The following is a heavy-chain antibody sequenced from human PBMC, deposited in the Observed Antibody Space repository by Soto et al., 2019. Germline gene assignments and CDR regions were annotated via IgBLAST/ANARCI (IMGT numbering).Heavy chain of an antibody. CDR1: GDSITGENW. Sequence: QPQLQESGPGLVKPSETLSLTCAVSGDSITGENWWTWVRQPPGKGPEWIGSINYGGTTYYNPSLKSRVTMSVDTSNNQFFLTFSSVTAADTTVFYCARQRGLGKWYFDFWGQGTLVTVSS. J-gene: IGHJ4*02. D-gene: IGHD1-26*01. CDR3: ARQRGLGKWYFDF. V-gene: IGHV4-39*01. CDR2: INYGGTT.